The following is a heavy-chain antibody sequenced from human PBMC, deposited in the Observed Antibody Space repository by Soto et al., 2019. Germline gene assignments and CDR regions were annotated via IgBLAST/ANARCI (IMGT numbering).Heavy chain of an antibody. Sequence: PSETLSLTCTVSGGSISSSSYYWGWIRQPPGKGLEWIGSIYYSGSTYYNPSLKSRATISVDTSKNQFSLKLSSVTAADTAVYYCARLERGGDYDFWSGYFRLYYFDYWGQGTLVTVS. CDR2: IYYSGST. CDR3: ARLERGGDYDFWSGYFRLYYFDY. V-gene: IGHV4-39*01. J-gene: IGHJ4*02. D-gene: IGHD3-3*01. CDR1: GGSISSSSYY.